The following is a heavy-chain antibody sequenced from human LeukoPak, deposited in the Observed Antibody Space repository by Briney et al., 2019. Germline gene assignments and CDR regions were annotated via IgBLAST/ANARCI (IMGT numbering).Heavy chain of an antibody. CDR1: GGTFNSYA. CDR2: IIPIFGTT. D-gene: IGHD3-9*01. J-gene: IGHJ5*02. V-gene: IGHV1-69*13. CDR3: ASRRGFEAWFDP. Sequence: ASVKVSCKASGGTFNSYAINGVRQAPGKGLEWMGVIIPIFGTTNYPQTLQGRVTITADESTSTAYMELRSLRSEDTAVYYCASRRGFEAWFDPWGQGTLVTVSS.